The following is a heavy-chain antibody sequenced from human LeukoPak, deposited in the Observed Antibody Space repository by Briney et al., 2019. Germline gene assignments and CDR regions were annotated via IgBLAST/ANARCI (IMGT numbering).Heavy chain of an antibody. CDR3: ARDTYYYDRSGYPDY. Sequence: GASVTVSCTASGYTFTSYGISWVRQAPGQGLEWMGWISAYNGNTNYAQKLQGRVTMTTDTSTSTAYMELRSLRSDDTAVYYCARDTYYYDRSGYPDYWGQGTLVTVSS. V-gene: IGHV1-18*01. CDR2: ISAYNGNT. J-gene: IGHJ4*02. CDR1: GYTFTSYG. D-gene: IGHD3-22*01.